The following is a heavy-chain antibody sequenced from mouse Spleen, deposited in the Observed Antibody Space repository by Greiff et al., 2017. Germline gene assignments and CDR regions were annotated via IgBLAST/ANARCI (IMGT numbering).Heavy chain of an antibody. J-gene: IGHJ1*01. CDR2: INYDGSST. Sequence: EVQRVESEGGLVQPGSSMKLSCTASGFTFSDYYMAWVRQVPEKGLEWVANINYDGSSTYYLDSLKSRFIISRDNAKNILYLQMSSLKSEDTATYYCARAYRYDWYFDVWGAGTTVTVSS. V-gene: IGHV5-16*01. CDR1: GFTFSDYY. CDR3: ARAYRYDWYFDV. D-gene: IGHD2-14*01.